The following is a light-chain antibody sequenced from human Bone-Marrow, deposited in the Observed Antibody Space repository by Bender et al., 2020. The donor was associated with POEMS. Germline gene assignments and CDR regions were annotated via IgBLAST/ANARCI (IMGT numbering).Light chain of an antibody. CDR2: TND. J-gene: IGLJ3*02. CDR3: AAWDDSLNGWV. V-gene: IGLV1-44*01. Sequence: QSVLTQPPSVSGAPGQRVTISCTGSSSNTGSGYDINWYQQLPGTAPKLLIHTNDQRPSGAPDRLSGSKSGTSASLAISGLQSEDEADYYCAAWDDSLNGWVFGGGTKLTVL. CDR1: SSNTGSGYD.